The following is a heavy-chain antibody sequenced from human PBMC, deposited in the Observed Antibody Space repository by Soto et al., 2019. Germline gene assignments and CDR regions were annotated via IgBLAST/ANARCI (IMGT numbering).Heavy chain of an antibody. CDR2: IYYSGST. CDR1: GGSISSYY. J-gene: IGHJ5*02. V-gene: IGHV4-59*08. CDR3: ARLLWSRGDWFDP. D-gene: IGHD3-10*01. Sequence: QVQLQESGPGLVKPSETLSLTCTVSGGSISSYYWSWIRQPPGKGLEWIGYIYYSGSTNDNPSLKSRVTISVDTAKNQFSLKLSSVTAADTAVYYCARLLWSRGDWFDPWGKGTLVTVSS.